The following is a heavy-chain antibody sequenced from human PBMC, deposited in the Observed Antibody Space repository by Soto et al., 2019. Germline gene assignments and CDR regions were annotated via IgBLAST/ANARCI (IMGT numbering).Heavy chain of an antibody. CDR2: ISSSSSTI. V-gene: IGHV3-48*01. CDR1: GFTFSSYS. Sequence: GGSLRLSCAASGFTFSSYSMNWGRQAPGKGLEWVSYISSSSSTIYYADSVKGRFTISRDNAKNSLYLQMNSLRAEDTAVYYCASSIVGVPAAKLDNWFYPWGQGTLVLVYS. J-gene: IGHJ5*02. D-gene: IGHD2-2*01. CDR3: ASSIVGVPAAKLDNWFYP.